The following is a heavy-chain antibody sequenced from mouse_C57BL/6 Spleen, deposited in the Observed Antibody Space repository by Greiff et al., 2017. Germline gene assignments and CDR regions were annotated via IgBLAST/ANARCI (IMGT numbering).Heavy chain of an antibody. CDR1: GYTFTSYW. D-gene: IGHD2-1*01. V-gene: IGHV1-52*01. CDR2: IDPSDSET. Sequence: VQLQQPGAELVRPGSSVKLSCKASGYTFTSYWMHWVKQRPIQGLEWIGNIDPSDSETHYNQKFKDKATLTVDKSSSTAYMQLSSLTSEDSAVYYCARVSIYYGNYVDVWGTGTTVTVSS. CDR3: ARVSIYYGNYVDV. J-gene: IGHJ1*03.